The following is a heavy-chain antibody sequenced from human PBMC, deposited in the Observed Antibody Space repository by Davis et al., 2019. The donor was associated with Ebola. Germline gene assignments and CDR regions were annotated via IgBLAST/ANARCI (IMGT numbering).Heavy chain of an antibody. J-gene: IGHJ2*01. CDR2: ISWNSGSI. D-gene: IGHD3-10*01. V-gene: IGHV3-9*01. Sequence: GGSLRLSCAASGFNFDDYAVHWVRQAPRKGLEWVSGISWNSGSIGYADSVKGRFTISRDNSKNTLYLQMNSLRAEDTAVYYCARAAGSQGWYFDLWGRGTLVTVSS. CDR1: GFNFDDYA. CDR3: ARAAGSQGWYFDL.